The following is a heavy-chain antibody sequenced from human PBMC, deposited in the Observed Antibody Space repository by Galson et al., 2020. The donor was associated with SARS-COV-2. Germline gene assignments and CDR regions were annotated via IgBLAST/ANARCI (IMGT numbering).Heavy chain of an antibody. CDR2: IYYSGST. V-gene: IGHV4-39*07. CDR1: GGSISSSSYY. J-gene: IGHJ4*02. D-gene: IGHD3-22*01. Sequence: ASETLSLTCTVSGGSISSSSYYWGWIRQPPGKGLEWIGSIYYSGSTYYNPSLKSRVTIPVDTSKNQFSLKLSSVTAADTAVYYCARGSFSAIVVVMTRYYFDYWGQGTLVTVSS. CDR3: ARGSFSAIVVVMTRYYFDY.